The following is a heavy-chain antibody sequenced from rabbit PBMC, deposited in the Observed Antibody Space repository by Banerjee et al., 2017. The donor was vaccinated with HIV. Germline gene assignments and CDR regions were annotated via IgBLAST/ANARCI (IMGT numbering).Heavy chain of an antibody. D-gene: IGHD1-1*01. V-gene: IGHV1S40*01. J-gene: IGHJ6*01. CDR2: IDPIFGGT. Sequence: QSLEESGGDLVKPAASLTLTCTASGFSFISRYYMCWVRQAPGKGLEWIGYIDPIFGGTYYASWVNGRFTISSHNAQNTLFLHLNSLTVADTATYFCARDTSSSFSSYGMDLWGPGTLVTVS. CDR3: ARDTSSSFSSYGMDL. CDR1: GFSFISRYY.